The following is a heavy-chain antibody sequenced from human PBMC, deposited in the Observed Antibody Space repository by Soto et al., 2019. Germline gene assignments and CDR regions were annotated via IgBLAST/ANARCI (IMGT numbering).Heavy chain of an antibody. CDR1: STSIGTYC. Sequence: SETLSLTCSVSSTSIGTYCLSWIRQSPGEGLEWIGYIYDRGNTDYNPSLRSRVTMSVDTSKSQFSMHLRSVTTADTAVYYCAFSWNALAVTTFDYWGQGIQVTVSS. CDR3: AFSWNALAVTTFDY. CDR2: IYDRGNT. J-gene: IGHJ4*02. V-gene: IGHV4-59*03. D-gene: IGHD4-17*01.